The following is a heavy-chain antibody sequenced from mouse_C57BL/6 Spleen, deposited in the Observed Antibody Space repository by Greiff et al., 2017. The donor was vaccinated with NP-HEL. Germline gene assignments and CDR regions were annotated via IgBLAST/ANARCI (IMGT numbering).Heavy chain of an antibody. D-gene: IGHD2-4*01. V-gene: IGHV14-2*01. CDR2: IDPEDGET. Sequence: LVESGAELVKPGASVKLSCTASGFNIKDYYMHWVKQRTEQGLEWIGRIDPEDGETKYAPKFQGKATITADTSSNTAYLQLSSLTSEDTAVYYCAYLIYYDYDGAPYFDYWGQGTTLTVSS. J-gene: IGHJ2*01. CDR1: GFNIKDYY. CDR3: AYLIYYDYDGAPYFDY.